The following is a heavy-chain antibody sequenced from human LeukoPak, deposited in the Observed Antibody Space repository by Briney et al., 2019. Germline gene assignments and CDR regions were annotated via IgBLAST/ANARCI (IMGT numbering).Heavy chain of an antibody. CDR3: APDYGYRSSWYDY. J-gene: IGHJ4*02. V-gene: IGHV3-9*01. Sequence: QPGRALGLSCEASGFTFDDYGRHWGRQAPGKGLELVSTISWNSASVGYVESVKGRFTISRDNAKTTLYLQMNSLRPEDTALYSCAPDYGYRSSWYDYWGQGTLVTVSS. D-gene: IGHD6-13*01. CDR1: GFTFDDYG. CDR2: ISWNSASV.